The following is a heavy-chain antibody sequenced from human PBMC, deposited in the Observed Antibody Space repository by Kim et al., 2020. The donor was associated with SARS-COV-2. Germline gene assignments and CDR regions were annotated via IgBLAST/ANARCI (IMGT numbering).Heavy chain of an antibody. J-gene: IGHJ6*02. D-gene: IGHD3-10*01. CDR2: ISYDGSNK. V-gene: IGHV3-30*18. CDR3: AKDSVIGWFGEGYGMDV. Sequence: GGSLRLSCAASGFTFSSYGMHWVRQAPGKGLEWVAVISYDGSNKYYADSVKGRFTISRDNSKNTLYLQMNSLRAEDTAVYYCAKDSVIGWFGEGYGMDVCGQGTTVTVSS. CDR1: GFTFSSYG.